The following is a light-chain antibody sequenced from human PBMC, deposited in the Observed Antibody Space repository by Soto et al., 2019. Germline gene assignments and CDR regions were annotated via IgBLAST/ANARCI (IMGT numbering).Light chain of an antibody. CDR3: QQRTNWPPGWT. V-gene: IGKV3-11*01. Sequence: EIVLTQSPATLSLSPGERAILSCRASQSVGSYLAWYQQKPGQAPRLLIYDASDRATGIPSRFSGSWSGTAFTLTISSLEPEDFAVYYCQQRTNWPPGWTFGQGTKVALK. J-gene: IGKJ1*01. CDR1: QSVGSY. CDR2: DAS.